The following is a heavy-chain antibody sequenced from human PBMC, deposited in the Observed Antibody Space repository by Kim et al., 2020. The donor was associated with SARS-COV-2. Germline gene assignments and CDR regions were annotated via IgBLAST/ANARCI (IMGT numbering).Heavy chain of an antibody. CDR3: ARELEGNVAAGGTDGMGV. D-gene: IGHD6-13*01. V-gene: IGHV3-48*02. CDR1: GFTLSSYS. J-gene: IGHJ6*01. CDR2: ISSNSSTI. Sequence: GGSLRLSCAASGFTLSSYSINWVRQAPGKGLEWVSYISSNSSTIYYADSVKGRFTISRDNARNSLYLRMNSLRDEDTAVYYCARELEGNVAAGGTDGMGVLGRGTPVTASS.